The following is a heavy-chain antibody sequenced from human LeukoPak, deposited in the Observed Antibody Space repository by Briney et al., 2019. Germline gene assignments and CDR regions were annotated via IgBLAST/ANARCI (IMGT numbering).Heavy chain of an antibody. V-gene: IGHV4-39*07. CDR1: GGSISSSSYY. Sequence: PSETLSLTCTVSGGSISSSSYYWGWIRQPPGKGLEWIGSIYYSGSTYYNPSLKSRVTISVDTSKNQFSLKLSSVTAADTAVYYCAGGAYYDFWSGYNAFDIWGQGTMVTVSS. CDR3: AGGAYYDFWSGYNAFDI. J-gene: IGHJ3*02. CDR2: IYYSGST. D-gene: IGHD3-3*01.